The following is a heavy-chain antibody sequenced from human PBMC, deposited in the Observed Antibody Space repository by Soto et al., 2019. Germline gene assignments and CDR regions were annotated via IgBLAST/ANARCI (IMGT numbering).Heavy chain of an antibody. D-gene: IGHD6-13*01. CDR2: IWYDGSIK. V-gene: IGHV3-33*01. CDR3: ASCIAGYYYYGMDV. Sequence: QVQLVESGGGVVQPGRSLRLSCAASGFTFSSYGMHWVRQAPGKGLGWVAVIWYDGSIKNYAASVKGRFTISRDNSKNRLYLQMNSLRAEETAVYYCASCIAGYYYYGMDVWGQGTTVTVSS. CDR1: GFTFSSYG. J-gene: IGHJ6*02.